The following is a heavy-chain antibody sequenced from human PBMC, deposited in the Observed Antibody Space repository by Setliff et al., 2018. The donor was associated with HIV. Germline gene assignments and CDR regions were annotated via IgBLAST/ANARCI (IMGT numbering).Heavy chain of an antibody. CDR1: GESLSGYY. CDR3: ARGLGEMGTQIGNYSDY. Sequence: PSETLSLTCAVYGESLSGYYWSWLRRPPGKGLEWLGEINHSGTTHYNASLNRRVTISVDTSKNQFSLKLGSVTAADTAMYYCARGLGEMGTQIGNYSDYWGQGTLVTVSS. CDR2: INHSGTT. V-gene: IGHV4-34*01. D-gene: IGHD1-1*01. J-gene: IGHJ4*02.